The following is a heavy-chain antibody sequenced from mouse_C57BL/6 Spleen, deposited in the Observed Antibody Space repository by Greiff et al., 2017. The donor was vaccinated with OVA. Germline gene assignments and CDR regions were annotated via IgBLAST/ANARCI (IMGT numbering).Heavy chain of an antibody. D-gene: IGHD2-1*01. V-gene: IGHV5-6*01. CDR3: ARLDGNYNAMDY. CDR1: GFTFSSYG. CDR2: ISSGGSYT. J-gene: IGHJ4*01. Sequence: EVKLMESGGDLVKPGGSLKLSCAASGFTFSSYGMSWVRQTPDKRLEWVATISSGGSYTYYPDSVKGRFTISRDNAKNTLYLQMSSLKSEDTAMYYCARLDGNYNAMDYWGQGTSVTVSS.